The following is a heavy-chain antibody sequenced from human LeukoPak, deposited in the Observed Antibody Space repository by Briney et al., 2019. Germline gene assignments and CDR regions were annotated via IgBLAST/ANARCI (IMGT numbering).Heavy chain of an antibody. Sequence: GGSLRLSCAASGFTFDDYAMHWVRQAPGKGLEWVSGISWNSGSIGYADSVKGRFTISRDNAKNTLYLQMNSLRAEDTAIYYCARELPFDYWGQGTLVTVSS. CDR2: ISWNSGSI. V-gene: IGHV3-9*01. CDR1: GFTFDDYA. D-gene: IGHD2-15*01. CDR3: ARELPFDY. J-gene: IGHJ4*02.